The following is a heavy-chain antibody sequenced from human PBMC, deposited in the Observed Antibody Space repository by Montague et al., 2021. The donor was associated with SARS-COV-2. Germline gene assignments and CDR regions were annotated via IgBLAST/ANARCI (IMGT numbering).Heavy chain of an antibody. D-gene: IGHD2-15*01. CDR2: ISSTGST. V-gene: IGHV4-59*01. CDR1: GDSFTYFY. CDR3: ARKVVLADCFDF. J-gene: IGHJ4*01. Sequence: SETLSLTCSVSGDSFTYFYWSWIRQSPGKGLEWIGYISSTGSTXXXPSXTSRFTISVDTSENQFSLKVTSVTAADTAVYYCARKVVLADCFDFWGHGTLVTVSS.